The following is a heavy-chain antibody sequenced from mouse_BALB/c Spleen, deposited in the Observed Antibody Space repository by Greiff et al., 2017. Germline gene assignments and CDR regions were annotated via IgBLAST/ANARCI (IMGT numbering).Heavy chain of an antibody. V-gene: IGHV1S22*01. J-gene: IGHJ2*01. CDR1: GYTFTSYW. D-gene: IGHD2-14*01. CDR3: TRSTGTRGYYFDY. CDR2: IYPGSGST. Sequence: LQQPGSELVRPGASVKLSCKASGYTFTSYWMHWVKQRHGQGLEWIGNIYPGSGSTNYDEKFKSKGTLTVDTSSSTAYMHLSSLTSEDSAVYYCTRSTGTRGYYFDYWGQGTTLTVSS.